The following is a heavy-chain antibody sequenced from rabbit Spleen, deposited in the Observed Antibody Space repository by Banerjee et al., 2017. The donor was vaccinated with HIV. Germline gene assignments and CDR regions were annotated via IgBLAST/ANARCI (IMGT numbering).Heavy chain of an antibody. V-gene: IGHV1S45*01. CDR2: IDDGSSGST. CDR1: GFTFSSYY. J-gene: IGHJ4*01. CDR3: ARDAAGREDFNL. Sequence: QQQLEESGGGLVQPEGSLTLTCKASGFTFSSYYMCWVRQAPGKGLEWIACIDDGSSGSTYYASWAKGRFTISKTSSTTVTLQMTSLTAADTATYFCARDAAGREDFNLWGPGTLVTVS. D-gene: IGHD4-2*01.